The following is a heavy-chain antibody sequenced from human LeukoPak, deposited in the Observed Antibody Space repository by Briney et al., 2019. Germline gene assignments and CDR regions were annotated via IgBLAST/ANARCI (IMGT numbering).Heavy chain of an antibody. CDR2: ISLSGLT. Sequence: SETLSLTCGVSGGSISNTNWWSWVRQPPGQGLEWIGEISLSGLTNYNPSLKSRVTISVDKSKNQFSLKLSSVTAADTAVYYCASTRNLVRGVIHNWFDPWGQGTLVTVSS. D-gene: IGHD3-10*01. V-gene: IGHV4-4*02. CDR3: ASTRNLVRGVIHNWFDP. CDR1: GGSISNTNW. J-gene: IGHJ5*02.